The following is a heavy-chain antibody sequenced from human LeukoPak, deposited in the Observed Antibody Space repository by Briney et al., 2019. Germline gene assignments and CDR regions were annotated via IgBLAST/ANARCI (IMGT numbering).Heavy chain of an antibody. J-gene: IGHJ5*02. CDR1: GGSISTSSFF. D-gene: IGHD2-2*01. CDR2: IYYSGTT. CDR3: ARRGLYGSSPFDP. V-gene: IGHV4-39*02. Sequence: SETLSLTCTVSGGSISTSSFFWGWIRHPPGKGLEWLGIIYYSGTTYYNPSLKSRLTVSVDTSKNHFSLKLSSVTAADTAVYYCARRGLYGSSPFDPWGQGTLVTVSS.